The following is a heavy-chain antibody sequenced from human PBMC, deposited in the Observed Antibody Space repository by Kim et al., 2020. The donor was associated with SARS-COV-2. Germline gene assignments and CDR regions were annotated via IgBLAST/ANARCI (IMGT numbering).Heavy chain of an antibody. CDR1: GFTFSSYA. V-gene: IGHV3-64D*09. D-gene: IGHD3-22*01. CDR2: ISSNGGST. Sequence: GGSLRLSCSASGFTFSSYAMHWVRQAPGKGLEYVSAISSNGGSTYYADSVKGRFTISRDNSKNTLYLQMSSLRAEDTAVYYCVKDYLTTMIVVVGYFDLWGRGTLVTVSS. J-gene: IGHJ2*01. CDR3: VKDYLTTMIVVVGYFDL.